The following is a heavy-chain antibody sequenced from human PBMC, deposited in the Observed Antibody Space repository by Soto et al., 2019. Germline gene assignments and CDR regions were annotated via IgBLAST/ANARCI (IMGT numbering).Heavy chain of an antibody. CDR3: AMAKGTYGDYLEAFDI. D-gene: IGHD4-17*01. V-gene: IGHV1-18*01. CDR2: LSAYNGNT. CDR1: GYTFTSYG. J-gene: IGHJ3*02. Sequence: QVQLVQSGAEVKKPGASVKVSCKASGYTFTSYGISWVRPAPGQGLEWMGWLSAYNGNTNYAQKLQGRVTMTTDTSTSTADMELRSLRSDDTAGYYCAMAKGTYGDYLEAFDIWGQGTMVTVSS.